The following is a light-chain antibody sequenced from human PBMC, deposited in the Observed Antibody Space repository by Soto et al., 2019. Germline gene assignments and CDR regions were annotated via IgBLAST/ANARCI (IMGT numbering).Light chain of an antibody. Sequence: QPVLTQSPSASASLGASVKLTCTLSSGHSSYAIAWHQQQPEKGPRYLMKINSDGSHSKGDGIPDRFSGSSSGAERYLTISSLQCEDEADYYCQTWGTGIVVFGGGTKLTVL. CDR1: SGHSSYA. J-gene: IGLJ2*01. CDR3: QTWGTGIVV. V-gene: IGLV4-69*01. CDR2: INSDGSH.